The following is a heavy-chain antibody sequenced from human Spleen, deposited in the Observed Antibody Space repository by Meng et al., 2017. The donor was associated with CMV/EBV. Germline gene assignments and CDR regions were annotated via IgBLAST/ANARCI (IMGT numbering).Heavy chain of an antibody. CDR1: GLIVSNEY. CDR2: IYSGGKT. V-gene: IGHV3-53*01. Sequence: GESLKISCAVSGLIVSNEYMIWVRQAPGKGLEWVASIYSGGKTYYAESVKGRFSISGDNSKNILYLQMNSLRGEDAGVYYCARVRGIVDYYYYAMDVWGQGTTVTVSS. D-gene: IGHD2-15*01. CDR3: ARVRGIVDYYYYAMDV. J-gene: IGHJ6*02.